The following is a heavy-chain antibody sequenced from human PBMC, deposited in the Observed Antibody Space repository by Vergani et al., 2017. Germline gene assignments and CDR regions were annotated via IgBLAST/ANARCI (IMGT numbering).Heavy chain of an antibody. D-gene: IGHD4-11*01. J-gene: IGHJ6*03. V-gene: IGHV4-34*01. CDR2: IDHTGRP. CDR1: GGSFTSYH. CDR3: ARVNTETNGHLYYYYYMDV. Sequence: QVQLQQWGGGLLKPSETLSLTCVVNGGSFTSYHWTWIRQSPGEGLEWVGDIDHTGRPDYNPSLKSRLTMSVNKSRNQFPLTLNSVTDTDTAIYFCARVNTETNGHLYYYYYMDVWGQGTAVTVS.